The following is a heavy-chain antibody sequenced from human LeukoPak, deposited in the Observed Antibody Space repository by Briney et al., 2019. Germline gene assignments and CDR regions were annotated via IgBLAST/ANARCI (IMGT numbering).Heavy chain of an antibody. CDR2: IYTSGST. Sequence: SETLFLTCTVSGGSISSYYWSWIRQPAGKGLEWIGRIYTSGSTNYNPSLKSRVTISVDRSKNQFSLKLSSVTAADTAVYYCARVVPAATHFDYWGQGTLVTVSS. D-gene: IGHD2-2*01. V-gene: IGHV4-4*07. CDR3: ARVVPAATHFDY. CDR1: GGSISSYY. J-gene: IGHJ4*02.